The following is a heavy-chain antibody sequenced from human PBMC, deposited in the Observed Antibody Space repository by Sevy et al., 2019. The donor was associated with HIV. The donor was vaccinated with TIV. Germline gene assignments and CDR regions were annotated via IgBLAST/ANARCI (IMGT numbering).Heavy chain of an antibody. CDR3: AKDIGRGSGSYYYYYGMDV. V-gene: IGHV3-9*01. D-gene: IGHD3-10*01. CDR2: ISWNSSSI. CDR1: GFTFDDYA. J-gene: IGHJ6*02. Sequence: GGSLRLSCAASGFTFDDYAMHWVRQAPGKGLEWVSGISWNSSSIGYADSVKGRFTISRDNAKNSLYLQMNSLRAEDTALYYCAKDIGRGSGSYYYYYGMDVWGQGTTVTVSS.